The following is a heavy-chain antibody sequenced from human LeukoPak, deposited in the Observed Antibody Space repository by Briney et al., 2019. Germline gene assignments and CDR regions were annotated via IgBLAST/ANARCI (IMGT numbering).Heavy chain of an antibody. CDR2: IYASGST. D-gene: IGHD3-10*01. Sequence: SETLSLTCTVSGGSISRYYWSWIRQPAGMGLEWIGRIYASGSTDYNPALKSRVAMSVDTSKNQFSLRLTSVTAADTAVYYCARGGWFDPWGQGTLVIVSS. J-gene: IGHJ5*02. V-gene: IGHV4-4*07. CDR3: ARGGWFDP. CDR1: GGSISRYY.